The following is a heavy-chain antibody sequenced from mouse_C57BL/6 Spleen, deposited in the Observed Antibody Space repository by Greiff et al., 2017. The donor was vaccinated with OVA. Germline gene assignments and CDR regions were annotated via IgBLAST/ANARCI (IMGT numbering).Heavy chain of an antibody. Sequence: EVKLMESGGGLVKPGGSLKLSCAASGFTFSDYGMHWVRQAPEKGLEWVAYISSGSSTIYYADTVKGRFTISRDNAKNTLFLQMTSLRSEDTAMYYCAIWAWFAYWGQGTLVTVSA. CDR2: ISSGSSTI. CDR3: AIWAWFAY. D-gene: IGHD4-1*01. V-gene: IGHV5-17*01. CDR1: GFTFSDYG. J-gene: IGHJ3*01.